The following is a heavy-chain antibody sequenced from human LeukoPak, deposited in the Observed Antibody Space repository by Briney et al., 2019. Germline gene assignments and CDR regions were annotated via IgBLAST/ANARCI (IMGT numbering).Heavy chain of an antibody. V-gene: IGHV3-30*18. CDR3: AKFLLWLGELFDGVDAFDI. D-gene: IGHD3-10*01. Sequence: PGGSLRLSCAASGFTFSSYGMHWVRQAPGKGLEWVAVISYDGSNKYYADSVKGRFTISRDNSKNTLYLQMNSLRAEDTAVYYCAKFLLWLGELFDGVDAFDIWGQGTMATVSS. CDR1: GFTFSSYG. CDR2: ISYDGSNK. J-gene: IGHJ3*02.